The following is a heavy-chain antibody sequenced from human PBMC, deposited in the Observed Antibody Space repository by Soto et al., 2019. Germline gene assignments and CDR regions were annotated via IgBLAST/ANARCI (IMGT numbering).Heavy chain of an antibody. CDR3: ARGVGYDPH. CDR2: ISSDGSDT. Sequence: LRLSCAASGFTFSIYWVHWVRQAPGKGLVWVSRISSDGSDTSYADSVKGRFTISRDNAKNTLYLQMNSLRDEDTAVYYCARGVGYDPHWGQGTLVTVSS. V-gene: IGHV3-74*01. J-gene: IGHJ4*02. CDR1: GFTFSIYW. D-gene: IGHD2-8*02.